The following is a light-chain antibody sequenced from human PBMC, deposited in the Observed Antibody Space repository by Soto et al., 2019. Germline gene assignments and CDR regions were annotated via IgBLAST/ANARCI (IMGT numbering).Light chain of an antibody. J-gene: IGKJ1*01. V-gene: IGKV1-39*01. CDR2: TTS. CDR1: QSIRSD. Sequence: DIQMTQSPSSLSASVGDRVTITCRASQSIRSDLNWYQQRPGKAPTLLIYTTSNLESGVPLRFSGSGSGTDFTLTISNLQPEDFATYFCQQGFSRPRTFGLGTTVEVK. CDR3: QQGFSRPRT.